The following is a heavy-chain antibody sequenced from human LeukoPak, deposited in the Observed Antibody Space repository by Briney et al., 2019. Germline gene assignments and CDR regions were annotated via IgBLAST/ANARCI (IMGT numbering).Heavy chain of an antibody. D-gene: IGHD1-26*01. CDR3: VRDRGRASVDY. V-gene: IGHV3-7*01. CDR1: GFTFSGYW. J-gene: IGHJ4*02. CDR2: IKQDASEE. Sequence: PGGSLRLSCVASGFTFSGYWMSWVRQAPGKGLEWVANIKQDASEEYYVDSVKGRFTISRDNAKNSLYLQMNSLRAEDTAVYYCVRDRGRASVDYWGQGTLVTVSS.